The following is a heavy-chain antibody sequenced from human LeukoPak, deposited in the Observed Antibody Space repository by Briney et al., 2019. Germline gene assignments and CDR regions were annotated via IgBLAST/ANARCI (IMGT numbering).Heavy chain of an antibody. J-gene: IGHJ4*02. CDR2: ISHSGTT. V-gene: IGHV4-59*08. Sequence: PSETLSLTCSISGGSISSSLFWSWIRQSPGKGLEWIGWISHSGTTTYNPSLKSRVTISQDMSKNQFSLKLTSVIVADTAVYYCARQAYGSETNFYPFDYWGRGTLVSVSS. CDR1: GGSISSSLF. D-gene: IGHD2-15*01. CDR3: ARQAYGSETNFYPFDY.